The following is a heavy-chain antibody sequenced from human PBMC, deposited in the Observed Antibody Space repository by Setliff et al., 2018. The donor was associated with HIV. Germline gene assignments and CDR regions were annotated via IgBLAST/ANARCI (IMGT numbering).Heavy chain of an antibody. CDR1: GYTFTRNQ. Sequence: ASVKVSCKASGYTFTRNQIHWVRQAPGQGLDWMGIINPSGGSAASAEKFRGRVNMTRDTSTSTVYMELSSLVSEDTAVSYWARDPAPSSSASYFHHWVPETLLVTVSS. D-gene: IGHD6-6*01. CDR3: ARDPAPSSSASYFHH. J-gene: IGHJ1*01. CDR2: INPSGGSA. V-gene: IGHV1-46*01.